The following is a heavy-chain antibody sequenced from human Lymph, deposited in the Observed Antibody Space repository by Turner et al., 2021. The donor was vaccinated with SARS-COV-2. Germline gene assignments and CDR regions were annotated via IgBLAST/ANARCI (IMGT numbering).Heavy chain of an antibody. V-gene: IGHV3-43*02. Sequence: EVQLVESGGGVVQPGGSLRLSCAASGFTFDDYAMHWVRQDPGKGLEGVYLMSGEGSSTYCANSVKGRFTISRDNSKNSLYLQINSLRTEDTALYYCAKEGLSGRRLQFVPYFAYWGQGTLVSVSS. CDR3: AKEGLSGRRLQFVPYFAY. CDR1: GFTFDDYA. CDR2: MSGEGSST. D-gene: IGHD5-12*01. J-gene: IGHJ4*02.